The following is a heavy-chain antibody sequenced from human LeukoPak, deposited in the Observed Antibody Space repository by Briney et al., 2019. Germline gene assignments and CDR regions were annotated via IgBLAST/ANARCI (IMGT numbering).Heavy chain of an antibody. CDR2: ISYDGSNK. Sequence: GGSLRLSCAASGFTFSSYAMHLVRQAPGKGLEWVAVISYDGSNKYYADSVKGRFTISRDNSKNTLYLQMNSLRAEDTAVYYCAKTWIQLWSEGAFDIWGQGTIVTVSS. D-gene: IGHD5-18*01. CDR1: GFTFSSYA. V-gene: IGHV3-30-3*02. J-gene: IGHJ3*02. CDR3: AKTWIQLWSEGAFDI.